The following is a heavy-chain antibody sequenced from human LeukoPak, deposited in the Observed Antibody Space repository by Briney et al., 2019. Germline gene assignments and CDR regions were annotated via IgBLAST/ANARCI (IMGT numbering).Heavy chain of an antibody. D-gene: IGHD3-10*02. Sequence: GGSLRLSCAASGFTFSSYWMSWVRQAPGKGLEWVSYISTRGSTEYYADSVKGRFTISRDNAKNSLYLQMNSLRAEDTAVYYCAELGITMIGGVWGKGTTVTISS. CDR2: ISTRGSTE. CDR3: AELGITMIGGV. V-gene: IGHV3-48*03. CDR1: GFTFSSYW. J-gene: IGHJ6*04.